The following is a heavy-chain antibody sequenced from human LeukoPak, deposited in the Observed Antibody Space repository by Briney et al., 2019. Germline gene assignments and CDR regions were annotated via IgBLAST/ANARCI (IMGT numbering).Heavy chain of an antibody. D-gene: IGHD6-19*01. J-gene: IGHJ4*02. CDR3: AKATIQQWLVKVDSFDS. Sequence: GGSLRLSCAASGFTFSSYAMSWVRQAPGKGLEWVSSISGGGDTTNYADSVKGRFIISRDNSKNTLYLQMNSLRAEDTAIYYCAKATIQQWLVKVDSFDSWGQGILVTVSS. CDR2: ISGGGDTT. CDR1: GFTFSSYA. V-gene: IGHV3-23*01.